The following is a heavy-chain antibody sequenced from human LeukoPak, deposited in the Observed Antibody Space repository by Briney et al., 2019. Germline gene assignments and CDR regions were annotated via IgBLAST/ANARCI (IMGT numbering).Heavy chain of an antibody. V-gene: IGHV4-59*01. CDR3: ARGRGVGMITFGGVIVPPYYYYGMDV. CDR1: GGSISSYY. Sequence: KPSETLSLTCTVSGGSISSYYWSWIRQPPGKGLEWIGYIYYSGSTNYNPSLKSRVTISVDTSKNQFSLKLSSVTAADTAVYYCARGRGVGMITFGGVIVPPYYYYGMDVWGQGTTVTVSS. D-gene: IGHD3-16*02. J-gene: IGHJ6*02. CDR2: IYYSGST.